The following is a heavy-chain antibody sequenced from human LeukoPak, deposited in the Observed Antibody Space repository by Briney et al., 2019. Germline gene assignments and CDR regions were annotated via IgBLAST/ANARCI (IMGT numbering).Heavy chain of an antibody. J-gene: IGHJ4*02. D-gene: IGHD3-10*01. CDR1: GFTFSNYS. V-gene: IGHV3-21*01. CDR3: ARDLWFGELLPFDY. CDR2: ISSSSSYI. Sequence: GGSLRLSCAASGFTFSNYSMNWVRQAPGKGLEWVSSISSSSSYIYYADSVKGRFTISRDNAKNSLYLQMNSLRAEDTAVYYCARDLWFGELLPFDYWGQGTLVTVSS.